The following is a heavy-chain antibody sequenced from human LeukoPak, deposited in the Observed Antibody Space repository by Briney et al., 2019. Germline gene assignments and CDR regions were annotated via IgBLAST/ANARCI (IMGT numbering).Heavy chain of an antibody. D-gene: IGHD1-14*01. V-gene: IGHV3-33*01. CDR1: GFTFSNYV. J-gene: IGHJ4*02. CDR2: IWFDGSNK. CDR3: ARDLGTVDY. Sequence: GGSLRLSCAASGFTFSNYVMHWVRQAPGKGLEWVAVIWFDGSNKYYGDSVKGRFTISRDNSKNTLYLQMNSLRAEDTAVYYCARDLGTVDYWGQGTLVTVSS.